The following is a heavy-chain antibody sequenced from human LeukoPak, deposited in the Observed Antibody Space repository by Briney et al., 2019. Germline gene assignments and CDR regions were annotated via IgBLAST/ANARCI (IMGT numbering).Heavy chain of an antibody. J-gene: IGHJ6*03. CDR3: ARDWGNIAAAGTDYYYYYMDV. CDR1: GFTFSSYW. V-gene: IGHV3-7*01. Sequence: GGSLRLSCAASGFTFSSYWMSWVRQAPGKGLEWVANIKQEGSEKYYVDSVKGRFTISRDNAKNSLYLQMNSLRAEDTAVYYCARDWGNIAAAGTDYYYYYMDVWGKGTTVTVSS. D-gene: IGHD6-13*01. CDR2: IKQEGSEK.